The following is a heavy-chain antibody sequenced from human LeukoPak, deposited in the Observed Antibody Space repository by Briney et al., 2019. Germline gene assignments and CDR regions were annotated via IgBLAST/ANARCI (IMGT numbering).Heavy chain of an antibody. J-gene: IGHJ3*02. V-gene: IGHV3-9*03. CDR1: GFTFDDYA. CDR3: AKGKFYYDSSGYPNDAFDI. D-gene: IGHD3-22*01. CDR2: ISWNSGSI. Sequence: GRSLRLSCAASGFTFDDYAMHWVRQAPGKGLEWVSGISWNSGSIDYADSVKGGFTISRDNAKNSLYLQMNSLRAEDMALYYCAKGKFYYDSSGYPNDAFDIWGQGTMVTVSS.